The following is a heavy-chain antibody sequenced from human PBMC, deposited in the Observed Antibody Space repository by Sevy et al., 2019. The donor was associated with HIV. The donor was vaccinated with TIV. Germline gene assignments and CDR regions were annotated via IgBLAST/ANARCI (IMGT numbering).Heavy chain of an antibody. CDR3: ARTTGIVGAYAFDI. D-gene: IGHD1-26*01. Sequence: ASVKVSCKASGYTFSDYGVTWVRQAPGQGLEWMGWISANNGNTNLAQNFQGRVTMTTDTSTSTAYMEVRRLTYDDAAVYYCARTTGIVGAYAFDIWGQGTTVTVSS. CDR2: ISANNGNT. CDR1: GYTFSDYG. J-gene: IGHJ3*02. V-gene: IGHV1-18*01.